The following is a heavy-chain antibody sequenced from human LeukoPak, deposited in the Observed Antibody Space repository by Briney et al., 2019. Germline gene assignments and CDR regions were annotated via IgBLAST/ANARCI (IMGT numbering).Heavy chain of an antibody. CDR2: ISYDGSNK. V-gene: IGHV3-30*18. Sequence: PGGSLRLSCAASGFTFSSYGMHWVRQAPGKGLEWVAVISYDGSNKYYADSVKGRFTISRDNSKNTLYLQMNSPRAEDTAVYYCAKVFGDYGDYTVPGDWGQGTLVTVSS. D-gene: IGHD4-17*01. CDR3: AKVFGDYGDYTVPGD. J-gene: IGHJ4*02. CDR1: GFTFSSYG.